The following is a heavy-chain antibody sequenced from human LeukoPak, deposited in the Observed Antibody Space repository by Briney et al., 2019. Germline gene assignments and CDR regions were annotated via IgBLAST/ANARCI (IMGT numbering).Heavy chain of an antibody. D-gene: IGHD6-19*01. J-gene: IGHJ4*02. CDR2: INHSGST. Sequence: PSETLSLTCVIYGGSFSGYYWSWSRQPPGKGLEWIGEINHSGSTNYSPSLKSRLTLSVDTSKNQFSLKLSSVTAADTAVYYCARAAGYFDFWGQGALVTVSS. CDR3: ARAAGYFDF. V-gene: IGHV4-34*01. CDR1: GGSFSGYY.